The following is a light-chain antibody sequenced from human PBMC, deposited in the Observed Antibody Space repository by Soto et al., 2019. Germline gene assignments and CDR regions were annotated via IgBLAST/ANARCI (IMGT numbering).Light chain of an antibody. V-gene: IGLV1-40*01. CDR3: QSFDSSLSGWV. Sequence: QSVLTQPPSVSGTPGQRVTISCTGSRSNIGTGYDVHWYQQLPGAAPKLLIYVNSDRPSGVPDRFSGSKSDTSASLAITGLQTEDEADYYCQSFDSSLSGWVFGGGTKVTVL. CDR2: VNS. J-gene: IGLJ3*02. CDR1: RSNIGTGYD.